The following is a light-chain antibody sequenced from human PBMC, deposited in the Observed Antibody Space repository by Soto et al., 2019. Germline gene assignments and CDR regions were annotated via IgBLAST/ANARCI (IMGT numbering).Light chain of an antibody. CDR3: ENWDSNTRV. CDR2: LESSGSY. J-gene: IGLJ2*01. V-gene: IGLV4-60*02. CDR1: SGHSSYI. Sequence: QPVLTQSSSASASLGSSVKLTCTLSSGHSSYIIAWHQQQPGKAPRYLMKLESSGSYNKGSGVPDRFSGSSSGADRYLTITTLQFEDEDNYYCENWDSNTRVFGGGTKLTVL.